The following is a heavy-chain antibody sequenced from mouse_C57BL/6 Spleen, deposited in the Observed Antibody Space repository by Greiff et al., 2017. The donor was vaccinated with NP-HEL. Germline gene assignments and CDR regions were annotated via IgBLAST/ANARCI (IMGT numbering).Heavy chain of an antibody. CDR1: GYAFSSYW. V-gene: IGHV1-80*01. Sequence: QVQLQQSGAELVKPGASVKISCKASGYAFSSYWMNWVKQRPGKGLEWIGQIYPGDGDTNYNGKFKGKATLTADKSSSTAYMQLSSLTSEDSAVYFCASTVVAPYDFDYWGQGTTLTVSS. D-gene: IGHD1-1*01. CDR2: IYPGDGDT. CDR3: ASTVVAPYDFDY. J-gene: IGHJ2*01.